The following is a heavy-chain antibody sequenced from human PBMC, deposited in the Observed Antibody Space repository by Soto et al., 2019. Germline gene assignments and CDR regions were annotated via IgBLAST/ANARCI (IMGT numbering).Heavy chain of an antibody. CDR3: GRDDYGIFPY. Sequence: QVQLVQSGTEVKKPGASVKVSCQASGYSISAYYIHWVRQAPGQGLEWMGWIDPKNGGTVSAQKFQGRLTMTRATSISTVYMDLSGLTSDDPALYYCGRDDYGIFPYWGQGSLVTVSS. CDR1: GYSISAYY. D-gene: IGHD3-10*01. CDR2: IDPKNGGT. J-gene: IGHJ4*02. V-gene: IGHV1-2*02.